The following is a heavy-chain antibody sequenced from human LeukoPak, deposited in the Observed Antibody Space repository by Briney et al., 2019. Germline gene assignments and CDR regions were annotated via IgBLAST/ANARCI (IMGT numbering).Heavy chain of an antibody. CDR1: GPTFSDYY. V-gene: IGHV3-11*01. CDR2: ISSNGRTI. D-gene: IGHD6-19*01. CDR3: ARTQQWLVSGFDP. J-gene: IGHJ5*02. Sequence: GGSLRLSCATSGPTFSDYYMSWIRQAPGKGLEWISYISSNGRTIYYADSVKGRFTISRDNARKSVYLQMNSLRAEDTAIYYCARTQQWLVSGFDPWGQGTLVTVSS.